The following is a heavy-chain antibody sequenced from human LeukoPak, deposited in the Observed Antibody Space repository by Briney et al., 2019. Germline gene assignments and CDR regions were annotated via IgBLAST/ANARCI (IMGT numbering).Heavy chain of an antibody. CDR1: GYSITSGYY. CDR3: ARWDSGEWFHDAFDI. D-gene: IGHD3-3*01. J-gene: IGHJ3*02. CDR2: IYQSGST. V-gene: IGHV4-38-2*01. Sequence: SETLSLTCGVSGYSITSGYYWGWIRQPPGKGLKWIGRIYQSGSTYYKPSLKSGVTLSVDTSKNQFSLKLRSVTAADTALYYCARWDSGEWFHDAFDIWGQGTRVTVSS.